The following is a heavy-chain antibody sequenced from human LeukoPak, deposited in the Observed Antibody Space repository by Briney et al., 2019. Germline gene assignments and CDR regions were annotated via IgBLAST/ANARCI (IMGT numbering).Heavy chain of an antibody. CDR3: ARGRSEWLRLSQYYYYYYMDV. J-gene: IGHJ6*03. CDR1: GGSISSYY. D-gene: IGHD5-12*01. V-gene: IGHV4-4*07. Sequence: PSETLSLTCTVSGGSISSYYWSWIRQPAGKGLEWIGRIYTSGSTNYNPSLKSRVTMSVDTSKNQFSLKLSSVTAADTAVYYCARGRSEWLRLSQYYYYYYMDVWGKGTTVTVSS. CDR2: IYTSGST.